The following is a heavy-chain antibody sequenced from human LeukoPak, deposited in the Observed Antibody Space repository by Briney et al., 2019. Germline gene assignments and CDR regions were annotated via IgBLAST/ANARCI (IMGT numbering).Heavy chain of an antibody. V-gene: IGHV4-59*08. CDR3: ARNGNWNYVDY. CDR1: GGSISSYH. CDR2: IYYNGNT. J-gene: IGHJ4*02. D-gene: IGHD1-1*01. Sequence: PSETLSLTCTVSGGSISSYHRSWIRQPPGKGLEWIGYIYYNGNTNYIPSLKSRVTISVDTSKNQFSLRLSSVTAADTAVYYCARNGNWNYVDYWGQGTLVTVSS.